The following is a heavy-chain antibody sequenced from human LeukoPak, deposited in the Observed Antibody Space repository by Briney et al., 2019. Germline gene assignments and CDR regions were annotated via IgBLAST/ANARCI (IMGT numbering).Heavy chain of an antibody. D-gene: IGHD6-6*01. CDR1: GFAFRNHW. Sequence: GGPPRLSCAASGFAFRNHWMHWVRQTPGKGLVWVSRTSSDGSSTTYADSVKGRFTISRDNAKNTLYLQMNNLRAEDTAMYYCARDQRVTGRPDIDYWGQGTLVIVSS. V-gene: IGHV3-74*03. CDR3: ARDQRVTGRPDIDY. J-gene: IGHJ4*02. CDR2: TSSDGSST.